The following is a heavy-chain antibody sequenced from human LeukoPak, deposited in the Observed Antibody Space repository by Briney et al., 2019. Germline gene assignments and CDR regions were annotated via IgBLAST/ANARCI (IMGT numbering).Heavy chain of an antibody. J-gene: IGHJ5*02. D-gene: IGHD3-10*01. CDR2: IRCDGSNK. CDR1: GFTFSSYG. V-gene: IGHV3-30*02. Sequence: PGGSLRLSCAASGFTFSSYGMHGVRQAPGKGLEWVAFIRCDGSNKYYADSVKGRFTISRDNSKNTLYLQMNSLRAEDTAVYYCAKDLIKVPYPMVRGAWGQGTLVTVSS. CDR3: AKDLIKVPYPMVRGA.